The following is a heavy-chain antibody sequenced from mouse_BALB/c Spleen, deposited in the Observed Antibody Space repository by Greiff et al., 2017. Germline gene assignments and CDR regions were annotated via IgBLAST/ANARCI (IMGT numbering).Heavy chain of an antibody. V-gene: IGHV5-6-4*01. D-gene: IGHD1-1*01. CDR2: ISSGGSYT. CDR3: TRDNYYGSSSFDY. CDR1: GFTFSSYT. Sequence: EVMLVESGGGLVKPGGSLKLSCAASGFTFSSYTMSWVRQTPEKRLEWVATISSGGSYTYYPDSVKGRFTISRDNAKNTLYLQMSSLKSEDTAMYYCTRDNYYGSSSFDYWGQGTTLTVSS. J-gene: IGHJ2*01.